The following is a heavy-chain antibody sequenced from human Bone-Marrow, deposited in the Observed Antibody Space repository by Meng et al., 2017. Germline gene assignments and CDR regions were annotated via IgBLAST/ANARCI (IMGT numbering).Heavy chain of an antibody. CDR1: GFTFSSYS. CDR3: ARETVGYFDY. Sequence: EGELVGAGGGVVLPGGSLLLSCAASGFTFSSYSMNWVRQAPGKGLEWVSSISSSSSYIYYADSVKGRFTISRDNAKNSLYLQMNSLRAEDTAVYYCARETVGYFDYWGQGTLVTVSS. CDR2: ISSSSSYI. J-gene: IGHJ4*02. V-gene: IGHV3-21*01. D-gene: IGHD1-14*01.